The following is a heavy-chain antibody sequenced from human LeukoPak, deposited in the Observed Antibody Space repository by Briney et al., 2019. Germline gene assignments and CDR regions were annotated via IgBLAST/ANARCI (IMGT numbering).Heavy chain of an antibody. J-gene: IGHJ5*02. CDR2: IYHSGST. V-gene: IGHV4-4*02. CDR1: GGSISSSNW. D-gene: IGHD4-11*01. CDR3: ARDLTVTTRETGFDP. Sequence: SGTLSLTCAVSGGSISSSNWWSWVRQPPGKGLEWIGEIYHSGSTNYNPSLKSRVTISVDKSKNQFSLKLSSVTAADTAVYYCARDLTVTTRETGFDPWGQGTLVTVSS.